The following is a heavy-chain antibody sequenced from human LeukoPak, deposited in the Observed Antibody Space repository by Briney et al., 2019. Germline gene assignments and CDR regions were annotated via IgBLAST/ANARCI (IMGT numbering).Heavy chain of an antibody. CDR1: GFTFSDHY. CDR3: ACEREGYHYGHY. D-gene: IGHD5-24*01. Sequence: GGSLRLSCAASGFTFSDHYMDWVRQAPGKGLEWVGRSRNRANSYTTEYAASVKGRFTISRDDSKNSLYLQMDSLKTEETAVYYCACEREGYHYGHYWGQGTLVTVSS. V-gene: IGHV3-72*01. J-gene: IGHJ4*02. CDR2: SRNRANSYTT.